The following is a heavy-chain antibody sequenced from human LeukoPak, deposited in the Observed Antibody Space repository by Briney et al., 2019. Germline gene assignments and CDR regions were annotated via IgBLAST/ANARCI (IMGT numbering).Heavy chain of an antibody. J-gene: IGHJ1*01. D-gene: IGHD6-6*01. CDR1: GGSINNYY. CDR3: ARYGLVEFRNAFQY. Sequence: SETLSLTCTVSGGSINNYYWSWIRQPPGKGLEWIGYIYYSGNTDYNPSLNSRITISLDTSKNQFSLKLTSVTAADTAVYYCARYGLVEFRNAFQYWGQGILVSAYS. V-gene: IGHV4-59*01. CDR2: IYYSGNT.